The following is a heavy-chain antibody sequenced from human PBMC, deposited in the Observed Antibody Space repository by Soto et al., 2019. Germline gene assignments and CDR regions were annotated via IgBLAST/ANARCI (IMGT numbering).Heavy chain of an antibody. J-gene: IGHJ3*02. CDR2: IYSGGST. CDR3: ARSSYDVWIGYDAFDI. V-gene: IGHV3-66*01. D-gene: IGHD3-3*01. Sequence: GGSLRLSCAASGFTVSSNYMSWVRQAPGKGLEWVSVIYSGGSTYYSDSVKGRFTIARDNSKNKLYLQMNSLRTDDTAVYYCARSSYDVWIGYDAFDIWGQGTMVTVSS. CDR1: GFTVSSNY.